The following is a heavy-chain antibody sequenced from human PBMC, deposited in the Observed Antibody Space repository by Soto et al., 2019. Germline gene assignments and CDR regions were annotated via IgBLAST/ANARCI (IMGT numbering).Heavy chain of an antibody. CDR2: ISYDGSNK. Sequence: QVQLVESGGGVVQPGRSLRLSCAASGFIFSSYAMHWVRQAPGKGLEWVAVISYDGSNKYYADSVKGRFTISRDNSKNTLYLQMNSLRAEDTAVYYCARDEIAVAAGTYYYYGMDVWGQGTTVTVSS. J-gene: IGHJ6*02. CDR1: GFIFSSYA. V-gene: IGHV3-30-3*01. D-gene: IGHD6-19*01. CDR3: ARDEIAVAAGTYYYYGMDV.